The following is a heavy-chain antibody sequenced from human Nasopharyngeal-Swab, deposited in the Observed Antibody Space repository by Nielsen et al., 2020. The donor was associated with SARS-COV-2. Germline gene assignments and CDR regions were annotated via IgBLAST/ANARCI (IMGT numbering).Heavy chain of an antibody. CDR2: ISYDGSNK. V-gene: IGHV3-30-3*01. CDR3: ARGVGPVEMATMKD. CDR1: GFTFSSYA. Sequence: GESLKISCAASGFTFSSYAMHWVRQAPGKGLEWVAVISYDGSNKYYADSVKGRFTISRDNSKNTLYLQMNSLRAEDTAVYYCARGVGPVEMATMKDWGQGTLVTVSS. D-gene: IGHD5-24*01. J-gene: IGHJ4*02.